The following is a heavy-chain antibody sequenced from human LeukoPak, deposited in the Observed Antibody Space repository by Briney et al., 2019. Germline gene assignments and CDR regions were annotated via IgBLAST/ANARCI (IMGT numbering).Heavy chain of an antibody. Sequence: PSETLSLTCTVSGGSISSSSYYWGWIRQPPGKGLEWIGSIYYSGSTYYNPSLKSRVTISVDTSKNQFSLKLSSVTAADTAVYYCARRRGTGARVYWGQGTLVTVSS. D-gene: IGHD1-26*01. J-gene: IGHJ4*02. V-gene: IGHV4-39*01. CDR3: ARRRGTGARVY. CDR1: GGSISSSSYY. CDR2: IYYSGST.